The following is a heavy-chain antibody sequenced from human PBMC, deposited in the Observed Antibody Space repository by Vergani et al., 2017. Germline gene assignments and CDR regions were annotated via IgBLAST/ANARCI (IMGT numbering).Heavy chain of an antibody. CDR1: GFTFSSYG. V-gene: IGHV3-30*18. Sequence: VQLVESGGGVVQPGRSLRLSCAASGFTFSSYGMHWVRQAPGKGLEWVAVISYDGSNKYYADSVKGRFTISRDNSKNTLYLQMNSLRAEDTAVCYCAKGGTEEGRFLESWGQGTLVTVSS. CDR3: AKGGTEEGRFLES. D-gene: IGHD3-3*01. J-gene: IGHJ5*02. CDR2: ISYDGSNK.